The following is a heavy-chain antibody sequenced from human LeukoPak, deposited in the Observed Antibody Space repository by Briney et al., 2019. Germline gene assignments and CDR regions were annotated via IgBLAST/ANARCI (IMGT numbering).Heavy chain of an antibody. CDR3: AKDPYYFDY. V-gene: IGHV3-23*01. J-gene: IGHJ4*02. CDR1: GFTFSGYG. Sequence: GGSLRLSCAASGFTFSGYGMSWVRQAPGKGLEWVSVISASGGNAYYAASVRGRFTISRDNSRNTLYLQMNSLRAEDTAVYYCAKDPYYFDYWGQGTLVTVSS. CDR2: ISASGGNA.